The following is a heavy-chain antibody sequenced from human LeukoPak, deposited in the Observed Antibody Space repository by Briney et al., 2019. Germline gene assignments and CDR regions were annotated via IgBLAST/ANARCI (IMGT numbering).Heavy chain of an antibody. CDR2: ISSSSSYI. CDR1: GFTFISYT. D-gene: IGHD5-18*01. CDR3: ARAEYTYGPRGFDF. Sequence: PGGSLRLSCAASGFTFISYTMNWVRQAPGKGLGWVSSISSSSSYIYYADSVKGRFTISRDNAKNSLYLQMNSLTAEDTAVYYCARAEYTYGPRGFDFWGQGTLVTVSS. J-gene: IGHJ4*02. V-gene: IGHV3-21*01.